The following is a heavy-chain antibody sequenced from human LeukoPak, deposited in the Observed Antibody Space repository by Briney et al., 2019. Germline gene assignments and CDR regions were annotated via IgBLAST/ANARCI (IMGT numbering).Heavy chain of an antibody. Sequence: SETLSLTCTVSGGSISSYYWSWIRQPPEKGLEWSGYVHYSGSTNYNPSLKSRVTISVDTSKNQFSLRLSSVTAADTAVYYCATSYDSSWYIPFDYWGQGTLVTVSS. CDR2: VHYSGST. J-gene: IGHJ4*02. D-gene: IGHD6-13*01. V-gene: IGHV4-59*08. CDR3: ATSYDSSWYIPFDY. CDR1: GGSISSYY.